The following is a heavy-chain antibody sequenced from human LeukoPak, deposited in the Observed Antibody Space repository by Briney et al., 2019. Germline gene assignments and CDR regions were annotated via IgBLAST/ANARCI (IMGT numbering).Heavy chain of an antibody. CDR3: TREAGYYDILTGYYGSDP. V-gene: IGHV3-49*04. CDR2: IRSKAYGGTT. CDR1: GFTFGDYA. D-gene: IGHD3-9*01. Sequence: GGSLRLSCTASGFTFGDYAMSWVRQAPGKGLKWVGFIRSKAYGGTTEYAASVKGRFTTSRDDSKSIAYLQMNSLKTEDTAVYYCTREAGYYDILTGYYGSDPWGQGTLVTVSS. J-gene: IGHJ5*02.